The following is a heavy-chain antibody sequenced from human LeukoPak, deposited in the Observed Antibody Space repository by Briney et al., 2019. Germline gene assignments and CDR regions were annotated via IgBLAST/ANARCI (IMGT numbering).Heavy chain of an antibody. D-gene: IGHD3-10*01. CDR1: GYTFTSYG. J-gene: IGHJ6*02. Sequence: GASVKVSCKASGYTFTSYGISWVRQAAGQGLEWMGWISAYNGNTNYAQKLQGRVTMTTDTSTSTAYMELRSLRSDDTAVYYCAREGGRLLWFGETRTYYYGMDVWGQGTTVTVSS. V-gene: IGHV1-18*01. CDR3: AREGGRLLWFGETRTYYYGMDV. CDR2: ISAYNGNT.